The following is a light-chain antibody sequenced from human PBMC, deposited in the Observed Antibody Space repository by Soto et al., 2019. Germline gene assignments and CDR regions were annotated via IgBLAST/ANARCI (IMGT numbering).Light chain of an antibody. CDR3: QKYNSAPRT. CDR2: AGS. CDR1: QGISNY. V-gene: IGKV1-27*01. Sequence: DIQMTQSPSSLSASVGDRVTITCRASQGISNYLAWYQQKPGKVPKLLIYAGSTLRSGVPSRFSGSGSGTDFTLTISSLQPEDVASYYCQKYNSAPRTFGPGTKLEIK. J-gene: IGKJ2*01.